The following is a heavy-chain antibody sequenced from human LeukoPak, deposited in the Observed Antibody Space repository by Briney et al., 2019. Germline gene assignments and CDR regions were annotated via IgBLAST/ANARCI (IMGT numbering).Heavy chain of an antibody. CDR2: ISYDGSNK. Sequence: GGSLRLSCAASGFTFSSYGMHWVRQAPGKGLEWVAVISYDGSNKYYGDSVKGRFTISRDNSKSTLNLQMNSLRAEDAAVYYCAKDRVEGKQWLAQFDYWGQGTLVTVSS. CDR3: AKDRVEGKQWLAQFDY. D-gene: IGHD6-19*01. V-gene: IGHV3-30*18. J-gene: IGHJ4*02. CDR1: GFTFSSYG.